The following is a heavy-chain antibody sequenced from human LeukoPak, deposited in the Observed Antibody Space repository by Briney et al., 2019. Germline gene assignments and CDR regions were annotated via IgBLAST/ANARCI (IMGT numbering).Heavy chain of an antibody. D-gene: IGHD3-10*01. CDR2: ISYDGSDK. CDR3: AKDHQGFNYYGSGSYSPCNFDY. J-gene: IGHJ4*02. V-gene: IGHV3-30*18. Sequence: GGSLRLSCAASGFTFSSYGMHWVRQAPGKGLEWVAVISYDGSDKYYADSLEGRFTISRDNSKNTLYLQMNSLRADDTAVYYCAKDHQGFNYYGSGSYSPCNFDYWGQGTLVTVSS. CDR1: GFTFSSYG.